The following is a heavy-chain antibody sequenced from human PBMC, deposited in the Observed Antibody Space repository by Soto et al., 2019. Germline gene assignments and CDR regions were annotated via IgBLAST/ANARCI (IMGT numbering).Heavy chain of an antibody. CDR1: GGSISSGGYY. CDR2: IYYSGST. V-gene: IGHV4-31*03. CDR3: AREGSDYGGKEIDY. J-gene: IGHJ4*02. Sequence: PSATLSLTCTVSGGSISSGGYYWIWIRQHPGKGLEWIWYIYYSGSTYYNPSLKSRVTISVDTSKNQFSLKLSSVTAADTAVYYCAREGSDYGGKEIDYWGQGTLVTVSS. D-gene: IGHD4-17*01.